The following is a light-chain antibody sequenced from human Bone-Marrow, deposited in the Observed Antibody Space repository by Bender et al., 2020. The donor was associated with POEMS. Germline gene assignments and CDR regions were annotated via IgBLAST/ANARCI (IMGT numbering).Light chain of an antibody. Sequence: QSALTQPASVSASPGQSITISCTGTSSDVGNFNLVSWYQQHPGKAPKLMIYEVTKRSSGVSNRFSGSKSGNTASLTISGLRDEDEADYFCSSYARGRSGFLVFGGGTKLTVL. CDR3: SSYARGRSGFLV. V-gene: IGLV2-23*02. CDR1: SSDVGNFNL. CDR2: EVT. J-gene: IGLJ3*02.